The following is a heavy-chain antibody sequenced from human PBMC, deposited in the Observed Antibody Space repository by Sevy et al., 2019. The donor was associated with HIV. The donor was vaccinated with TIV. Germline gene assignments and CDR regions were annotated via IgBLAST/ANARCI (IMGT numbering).Heavy chain of an antibody. CDR2: FKSKIHGGTT. V-gene: IGHV3-49*04. Sequence: GGSLRLSCTASGFIFGDYGMSWVRQAPGKGLEWIAFFKSKIHGGTTENAASVKGRFTISRDDSKNIVYLQMSNLKTEDTAVYYCMRWSGSQSIFDYWGQGTLVTVSS. CDR3: MRWSGSQSIFDY. CDR1: GFIFGDYG. D-gene: IGHD1-26*01. J-gene: IGHJ4*02.